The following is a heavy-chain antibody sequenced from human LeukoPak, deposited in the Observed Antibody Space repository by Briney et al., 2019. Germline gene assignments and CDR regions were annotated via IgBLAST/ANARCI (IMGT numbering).Heavy chain of an antibody. CDR3: ARVGRAFTARSSFFDY. Sequence: AAVKVSCKASGYTFSGYYMHWVRQAPGQGLEGMGWINPNSGCTNYAQRFQGRVTMPRDTSISTAYMELIRLRSADTAVYYCARVGRAFTARSSFFDYWGQGTLVTVSS. CDR2: INPNSGCT. CDR1: GYTFSGYY. D-gene: IGHD6-6*01. V-gene: IGHV1-2*02. J-gene: IGHJ4*02.